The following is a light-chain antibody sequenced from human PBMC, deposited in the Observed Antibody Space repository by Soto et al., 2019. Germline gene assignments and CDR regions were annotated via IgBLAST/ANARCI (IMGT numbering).Light chain of an antibody. CDR2: LNSDGSH. CDR1: SGHSSYA. Sequence: QLVLTQSPSASASLGASVKLTCTLSSGHSSYAIAWHQQHPEKGPRYLMKLNSDGSHSKGDGIPDRFSGSSSGAERYLTISSLQSEDEADYYCQTWGTGIHVFGGGTQLTVL. J-gene: IGLJ7*01. CDR3: QTWGTGIHV. V-gene: IGLV4-69*01.